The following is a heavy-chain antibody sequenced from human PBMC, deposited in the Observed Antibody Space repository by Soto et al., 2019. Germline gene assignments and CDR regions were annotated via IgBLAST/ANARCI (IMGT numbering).Heavy chain of an antibody. CDR1: GFTFSSYS. D-gene: IGHD3-3*01. Sequence: PGGSLRLSCAASGFTFSSYSMNWVRQAPGKGLEWVSSISSSSSYIYYADSVKGRFTISRDNAKNSLYLQMNSLRAEDTAVYYCASILGVVKRGGGYYGMDVWAQATTVTVSS. J-gene: IGHJ6*02. CDR2: ISSSSSYI. CDR3: ASILGVVKRGGGYYGMDV. V-gene: IGHV3-21*01.